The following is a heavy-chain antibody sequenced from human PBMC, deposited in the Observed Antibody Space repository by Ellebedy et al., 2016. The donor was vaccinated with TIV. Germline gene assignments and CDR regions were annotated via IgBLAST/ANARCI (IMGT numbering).Heavy chain of an antibody. J-gene: IGHJ4*02. D-gene: IGHD2-15*01. CDR2: TNSGGTDI. Sequence: GESLKISCAASGFSFGDYWMHWVRQAPGKGLEWVSGTNSGGTDIGYADSVKGRFTISRDNAKNMLYLQMDSLRAEDTAIYYCGRDHPDPYRGSWYGLDHWGQGILVTVSS. CDR3: GRDHPDPYRGSWYGLDH. V-gene: IGHV3-74*01. CDR1: GFSFGDYW.